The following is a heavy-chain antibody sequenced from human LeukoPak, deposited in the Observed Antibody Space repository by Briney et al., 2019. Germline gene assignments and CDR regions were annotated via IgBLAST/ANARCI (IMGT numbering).Heavy chain of an antibody. D-gene: IGHD3-10*01. V-gene: IGHV3-30*04. J-gene: IGHJ6*03. CDR3: ARDGMVYYCGSGIRAGGAPYYYYYMDV. CDR2: ISYDGSNK. CDR1: GFTFSSYA. Sequence: GGSLRLSCATSGFTFSSYAMHWVRQAPGKGLEWVAVISYDGSNKYYADSVKGRFTISRDNSKNTLYLQMNSLRAEDTAVYYCARDGMVYYCGSGIRAGGAPYYYYYMDVWGKGTTVTVSS.